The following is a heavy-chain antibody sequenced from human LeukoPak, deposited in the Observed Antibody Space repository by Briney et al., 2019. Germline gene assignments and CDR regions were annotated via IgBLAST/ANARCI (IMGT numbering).Heavy chain of an antibody. V-gene: IGHV1-2*02. CDR1: GYTFTDYY. Sequence: ASVKVSCKASGYTFTDYYMHWVRPATGQGFDWIVWINPNDGDTNYAQKFQGRVTMTRDTSISTAHMEVSRLRSDDTAVYYCARANFLYCSSSTCLFDYWGQGTLVTVSS. D-gene: IGHD2-2*01. CDR3: ARANFLYCSSSTCLFDY. J-gene: IGHJ4*02. CDR2: INPNDGDT.